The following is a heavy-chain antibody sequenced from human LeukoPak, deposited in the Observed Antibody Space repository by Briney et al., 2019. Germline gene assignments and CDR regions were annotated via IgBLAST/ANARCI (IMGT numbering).Heavy chain of an antibody. D-gene: IGHD3-9*01. CDR1: GGSFSGYY. Sequence: SETLSLTCAVYGGSFSGYYWSWIRQPPGKGLEWIGEINHSGSTNYNPSLKSRLTISVDTSKNHFSLKLSYVTAADTAVYYCARPLTQNHDAFDIWGQGTMVTVSS. V-gene: IGHV4-34*01. CDR2: INHSGST. CDR3: ARPLTQNHDAFDI. J-gene: IGHJ3*02.